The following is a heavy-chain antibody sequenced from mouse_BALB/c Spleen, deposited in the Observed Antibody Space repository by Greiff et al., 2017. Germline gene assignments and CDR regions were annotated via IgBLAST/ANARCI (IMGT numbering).Heavy chain of an antibody. Sequence: EVMLVESGGGLVQPGGSRKLSCAASGFTFSSFGMHWVRQAPEKGLEWVAYISSGSSTIYYADTVKGRFTISRDNPKNTLFLQMTSLRSEDTAMYYCARGYSGYFDVWGAGTTVTVSS. D-gene: IGHD2-12*01. V-gene: IGHV5-17*02. CDR1: GFTFSSFG. CDR2: ISSGSSTI. CDR3: ARGYSGYFDV. J-gene: IGHJ1*01.